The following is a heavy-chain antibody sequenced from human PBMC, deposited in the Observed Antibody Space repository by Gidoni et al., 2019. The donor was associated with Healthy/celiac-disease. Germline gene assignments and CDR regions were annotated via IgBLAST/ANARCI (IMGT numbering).Heavy chain of an antibody. V-gene: IGHV3-21*01. J-gene: IGHJ6*02. Sequence: EVQLVESGGGLVKPGGSLRLSCAASGFTFSSYSMNWVRQAPGKGLEWVSSISSSSSYIYYADSVKGRFTISRDNAKTSLYLQMNSLRAEDTAVYYCARDIPMNYYGMDVWGQGTTVTVSS. CDR1: GFTFSSYS. CDR2: ISSSSSYI. D-gene: IGHD3-22*01. CDR3: ARDIPMNYYGMDV.